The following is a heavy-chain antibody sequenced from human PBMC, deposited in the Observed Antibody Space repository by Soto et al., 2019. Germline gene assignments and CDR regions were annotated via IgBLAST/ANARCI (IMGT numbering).Heavy chain of an antibody. Sequence: SETLSLTCTVSGDSIRDGGYCCACMRQLPWNGLELMGYIYFTGKTNYNPSLENRLTMSVDMSRRQLYLRLTSVTAADTAVYYCARDSARYYYDSRPGSFDIWGQGTMVTVSS. J-gene: IGHJ3*02. CDR3: ARDSARYYYDSRPGSFDI. CDR1: GDSIRDGGYC. D-gene: IGHD3-22*01. V-gene: IGHV4-31*03. CDR2: IYFTGKT.